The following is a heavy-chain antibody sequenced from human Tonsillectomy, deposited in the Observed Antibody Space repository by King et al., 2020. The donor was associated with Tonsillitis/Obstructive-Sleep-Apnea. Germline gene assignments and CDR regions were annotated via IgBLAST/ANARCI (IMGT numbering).Heavy chain of an antibody. Sequence: QLVQSGAEVKKPGASVKVSCKVSGYTLTELSMHWVRQAPGKGLEWRGGFDPEDGETIYAQKFQGIVTMTEDTSTDTAYMELSSLRSEDTAVYYCACRYYDFWSGYPYYYYYYMDVWGKGTTVTVSS. J-gene: IGHJ6*03. CDR2: FDPEDGET. CDR1: GYTLTELS. D-gene: IGHD3-3*01. V-gene: IGHV1-24*01. CDR3: ACRYYDFWSGYPYYYYYYMDV.